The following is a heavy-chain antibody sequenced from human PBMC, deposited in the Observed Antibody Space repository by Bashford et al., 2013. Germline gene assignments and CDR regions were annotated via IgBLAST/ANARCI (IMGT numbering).Heavy chain of an antibody. J-gene: IGHJ4*02. D-gene: IGHD6-13*01. CDR1: GFTFRTYA. CDR2: IRSRAYGGTA. V-gene: IGHV3-49*03. CDR3: TRYRLAAAAPLTT. Sequence: GSLRLSCSGSGFTFRTYAFSWFRQAPGKGLEWVGFIRSRAYGGTAEFAASVKGRFTISRDDSRNIAYLQMDSLKAEDTAVYYCTRYRLAAAAPLTTWGQGTLVTVSS.